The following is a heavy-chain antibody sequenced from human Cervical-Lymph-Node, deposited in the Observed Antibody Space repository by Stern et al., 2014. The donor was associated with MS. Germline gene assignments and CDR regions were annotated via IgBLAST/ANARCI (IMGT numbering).Heavy chain of an antibody. CDR3: AHRTAGPFDY. CDR1: GFSLSTSGLG. J-gene: IGHJ4*02. Sequence: VTLKESGPALVKPTQSLTLSCTFSGFSLSTSGLGVGWIRQPPGEALEWRAYIYGDDQKRYSPSLKSRLTITKDTSKNQVVLTLTNVDPVDTATYYCAHRTAGPFDYWGQGTLVTVSS. CDR2: IYGDDQK. V-gene: IGHV2-5*02.